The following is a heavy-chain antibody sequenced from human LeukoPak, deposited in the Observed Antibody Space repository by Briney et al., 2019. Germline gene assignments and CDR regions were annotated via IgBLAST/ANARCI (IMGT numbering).Heavy chain of an antibody. CDR1: GYTFTSYG. CDR2: ISAYNGNT. V-gene: IGHV1-18*01. Sequence: ASVKVSCKASGYTFTSYGISWVRRAPGQGLEWMGWISAYNGNTNYAQKLQGRVTMTTDTSTSTAYMELRSLRSDDTAVYYCARTYYDILTGYYAFDYWGQGTLVTVSS. D-gene: IGHD3-9*01. J-gene: IGHJ4*02. CDR3: ARTYYDILTGYYAFDY.